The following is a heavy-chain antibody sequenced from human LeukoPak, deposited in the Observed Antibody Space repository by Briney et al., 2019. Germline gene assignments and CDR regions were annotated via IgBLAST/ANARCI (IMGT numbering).Heavy chain of an antibody. CDR2: INTDGSST. CDR1: GFTFSTYW. D-gene: IGHD2-2*01. Sequence: GGSLRLPCAVSGFTFSTYWMHWVRQVAGKGLVWVSRINTDGSSTSYADSVKGRFTISRDNAKNTLYLQMNSLRAEDTAVYYCTRVGYCATTSCRTAFDIWGQGTMVTVSS. J-gene: IGHJ3*02. V-gene: IGHV3-74*01. CDR3: TRVGYCATTSCRTAFDI.